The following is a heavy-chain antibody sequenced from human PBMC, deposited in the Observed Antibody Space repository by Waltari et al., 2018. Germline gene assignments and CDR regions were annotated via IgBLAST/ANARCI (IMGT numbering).Heavy chain of an antibody. D-gene: IGHD5-12*01. V-gene: IGHV4-4*01. Sequence: GSCVRQTPGKGLEWIGQIHCSGRINYTPCLESRVTVSRDTSNSQFSLKLTSATAADTAVYFCARDRGRGLYLDSWGQGILVTVSP. J-gene: IGHJ4*02. CDR3: ARDRGRGLYLDS. CDR2: IHCSGRI.